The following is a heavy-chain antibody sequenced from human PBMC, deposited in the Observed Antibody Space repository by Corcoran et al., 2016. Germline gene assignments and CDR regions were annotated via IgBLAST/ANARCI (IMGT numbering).Heavy chain of an antibody. Sequence: QLQLQESGPGLVKPSETLSLTCTVSGGSISSSSYYWGWIRQPPGKGLEWIGSIYYSGSTYYTPSLKSRVTISVDTSKNQFSLKLSSVTAADTAVYYCARDEDRVGFDPWGQGTLVTVSS. CDR2: IYYSGST. J-gene: IGHJ5*02. V-gene: IGHV4-39*07. CDR1: GGSISSSSYY. CDR3: ARDEDRVGFDP.